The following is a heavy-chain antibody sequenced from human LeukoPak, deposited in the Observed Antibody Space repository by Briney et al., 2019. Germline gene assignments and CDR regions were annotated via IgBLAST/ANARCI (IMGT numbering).Heavy chain of an antibody. Sequence: GGSLRLSCAASGFTSSSYAMTWVRQAPGKGLEWVSGIRGIVETTYYADSVKGRFTISRDNSKNTLYLQMDSLRAEDTVAYYCAKVAAAGPDYFDYWGHGILVTVSS. J-gene: IGHJ4*01. D-gene: IGHD6-13*01. CDR3: AKVAAAGPDYFDY. CDR1: GFTSSSYA. CDR2: IRGIVETT. V-gene: IGHV3-23*01.